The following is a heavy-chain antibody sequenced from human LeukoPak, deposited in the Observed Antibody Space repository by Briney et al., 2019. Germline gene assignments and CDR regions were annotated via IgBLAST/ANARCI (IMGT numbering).Heavy chain of an antibody. CDR2: IYYSGST. V-gene: IGHV4-31*03. CDR3: ASNYYDSSGYYYDY. D-gene: IGHD3-22*01. J-gene: IGHJ4*02. CDR1: GGSISSGGYY. Sequence: SETLSLTCTVSGGSISSGGYYWSWIRQHPGKGLEWIGYIYYSGSTFYNPSLKSRLTISVDTSKNQFSLKLSSVTAADTAVYYCASNYYDSSGYYYDYWGQGTLVTVSS.